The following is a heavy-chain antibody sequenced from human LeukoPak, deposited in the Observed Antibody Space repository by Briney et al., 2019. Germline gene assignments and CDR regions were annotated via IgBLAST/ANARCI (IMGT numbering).Heavy chain of an antibody. D-gene: IGHD3-10*01. Sequence: GESLKISCKGSGYSFSRYWIGWVRQMPGKGLEWVGSIYPGDSDTRYSPSFQGHVTISADKSINTTYLQWTSLAASDTAKYFFAKKDPNKGYRSSGTYSFHDWGQGTLLTVSS. V-gene: IGHV5-51*01. J-gene: IGHJ4*02. CDR2: IYPGDSDT. CDR3: AKKDPNKGYRSSGTYSFHD. CDR1: GYSFSRYW.